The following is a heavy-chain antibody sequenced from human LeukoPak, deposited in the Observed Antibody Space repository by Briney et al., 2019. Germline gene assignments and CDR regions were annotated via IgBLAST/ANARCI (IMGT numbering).Heavy chain of an antibody. J-gene: IGHJ3*02. CDR1: GGSISSYY. CDR3: ASRYFDWLLSADDAFDI. V-gene: IGHV4-59*04. CDR2: IYYSGST. D-gene: IGHD3-9*01. Sequence: SETLSLTCTVSGGSISSYYWSWIRQPPGKGLEWIGYIYYSGSTYYNPSLKSRVTISVDTSKNQFSLKLSSVTAADTAVYYCASRYFDWLLSADDAFDIWGQGTMVTVSS.